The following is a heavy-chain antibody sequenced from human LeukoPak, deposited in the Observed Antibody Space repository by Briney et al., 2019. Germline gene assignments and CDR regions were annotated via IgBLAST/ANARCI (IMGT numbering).Heavy chain of an antibody. CDR2: IYYSGST. V-gene: IGHV4-30-4*08. CDR1: GGSISSGDYY. D-gene: IGHD2-8*01. J-gene: IGHJ3*02. Sequence: PSETLSLTCTVSGGSISSGDYYWSWIRQPPGKGLEWIGYIYYSGSTYYNPSLKSRVTISVDTSKNQFSLKLSSVTAEDTAVYYCARDLNGYGNFDIWGQGTMVTVSS. CDR3: ARDLNGYGNFDI.